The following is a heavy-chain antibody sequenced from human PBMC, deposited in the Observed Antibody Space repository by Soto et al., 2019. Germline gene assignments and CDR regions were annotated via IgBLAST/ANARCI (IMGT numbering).Heavy chain of an antibody. CDR1: GGSISSGGYY. V-gene: IGHV4-31*03. CDR3: ARGGSSSPYFDD. D-gene: IGHD6-13*01. J-gene: IGHJ4*02. Sequence: QVQLQESGPGLVKPSQTLSLTCTVSGGSISSGGYYWSWIRQHPGKGLEWIGYIYYGGSTYYNPSLKSRVTISVDTSKKQFSLKLSSVTAADTAVYYCARGGSSSPYFDDWGQGTLVTVSS. CDR2: IYYGGST.